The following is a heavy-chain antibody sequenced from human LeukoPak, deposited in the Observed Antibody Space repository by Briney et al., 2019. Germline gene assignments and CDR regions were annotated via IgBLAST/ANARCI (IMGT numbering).Heavy chain of an antibody. CDR3: ARVRVVPATIRTEDYYYYMDV. CDR2: ISSGSRTM. V-gene: IGHV3-48*04. CDR1: GFTFSTYT. J-gene: IGHJ6*03. D-gene: IGHD2-2*01. Sequence: PGGSLRLSCAASGFTFSTYTMNWVRQAPGKGLEWVSHISSGSRTMHYADSVKGRFTVSRDNAKNSLYLQMNSLRAEDTAVYYCARVRVVPATIRTEDYYYYMDVWGKGTTVTVSS.